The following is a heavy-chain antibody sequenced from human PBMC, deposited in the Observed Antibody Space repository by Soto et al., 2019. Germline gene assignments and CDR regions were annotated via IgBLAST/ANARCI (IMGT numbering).Heavy chain of an antibody. J-gene: IGHJ6*02. D-gene: IGHD3-22*01. V-gene: IGHV1-24*01. CDR1: GYTLTELS. CDR3: ATDLISHSSGYSGPYYYYGMDV. Sequence: GASVKVSCKVSGYTLTELSMHWVRQAPGKGLEWMGGFDPEDGETIYAQKFQGRVTMTEDTSTDTAYMELSSLRSEDTAVYYCATDLISHSSGYSGPYYYYGMDVWGQGTTVTVSS. CDR2: FDPEDGET.